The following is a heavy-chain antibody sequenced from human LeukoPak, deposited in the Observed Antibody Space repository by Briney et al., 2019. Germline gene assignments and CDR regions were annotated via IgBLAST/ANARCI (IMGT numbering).Heavy chain of an antibody. CDR3: ARGKVSSGIQVWLPYY. Sequence: ASVKVSCKASGYTFTGYSIHWVRQAPGQGLEWMGWINPNSGGTNYAQKFQGRVTMTRDTSISTAYMELSRLRSDDTAVYYCARGKVSSGIQVWLPYYWGQGTLVTVSS. D-gene: IGHD5-18*01. V-gene: IGHV1-2*02. CDR1: GYTFTGYS. CDR2: INPNSGGT. J-gene: IGHJ4*02.